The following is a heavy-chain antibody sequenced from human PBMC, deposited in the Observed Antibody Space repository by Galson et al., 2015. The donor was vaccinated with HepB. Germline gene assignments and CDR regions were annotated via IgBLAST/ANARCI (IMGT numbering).Heavy chain of an antibody. Sequence: LSLTCALQGGSVSDDYWRWVRQSPEKGLEWIGEINQDEGTSYNPSLNGRVVISLDTAKNQFSLRLSSVTAADTALYYCARGFFGVVGAEHWGQGTLVTVST. V-gene: IGHV4-34*01. CDR1: GGSVSDDY. J-gene: IGHJ1*01. CDR3: ARGFFGVVGAEH. CDR2: INQDEGT. D-gene: IGHD3-3*01.